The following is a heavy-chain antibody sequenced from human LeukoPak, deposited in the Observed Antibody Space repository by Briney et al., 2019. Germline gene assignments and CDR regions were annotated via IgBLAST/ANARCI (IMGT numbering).Heavy chain of an antibody. J-gene: IGHJ4*02. CDR3: ARDLGDSERGFDY. CDR2: IYSDGTT. Sequence: PGGSLRLSCAVSGFSVSRNYMSWVRQAPGKGLEWVSLIYSDGTTYYADSVKGRFTISKDNSKNTLYLQMNSLRGEDTAIYYCARDLGDSERGFDYWGQGTPVTVSS. V-gene: IGHV3-53*01. D-gene: IGHD4-17*01. CDR1: GFSVSRNY.